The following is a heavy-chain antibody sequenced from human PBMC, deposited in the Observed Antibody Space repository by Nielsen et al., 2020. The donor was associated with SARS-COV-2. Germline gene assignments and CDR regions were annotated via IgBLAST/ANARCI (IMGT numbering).Heavy chain of an antibody. V-gene: IGHV6-1*01. Sequence: SQTLSLTCAISGDSVSSDSAAWNWIRQSPSRGLEWLGRTFYWSKCFNDYAISVKSRITISPDTSKNQFSLQLNSVTPEDTAVYYCSRSSWNDVRDAFDIWGQGAPVTVSS. CDR2: TFYWSKCFN. D-gene: IGHD1-1*01. CDR1: GDSVSSDSAA. J-gene: IGHJ3*02. CDR3: SRSSWNDVRDAFDI.